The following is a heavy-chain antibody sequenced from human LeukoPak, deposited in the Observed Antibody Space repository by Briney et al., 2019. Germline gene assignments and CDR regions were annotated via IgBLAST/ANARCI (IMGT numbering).Heavy chain of an antibody. D-gene: IGHD6-19*01. CDR3: ARAGIAVAGTFDY. V-gene: IGHV1-2*02. CDR2: INPNGGGT. CDR1: GYTFTGYY. Sequence: ASVKVSCKAPGYTFTGYYMHWVRQAPGQGLEWMGWINPNGGGTNYAQKFQGRVTMTRDTSISTAYMELSRLRSDDTAVYYCARAGIAVAGTFDYWGQGTLVTVSS. J-gene: IGHJ4*02.